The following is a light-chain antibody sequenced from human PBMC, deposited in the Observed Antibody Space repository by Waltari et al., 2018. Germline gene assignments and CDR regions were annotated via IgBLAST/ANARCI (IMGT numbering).Light chain of an antibody. J-gene: IGKJ1*01. CDR2: GGS. CDR1: QSVSSSY. CDR3: QQYGSSLWT. V-gene: IGKV3-20*01. Sequence: DIVLTQSPGTLSLSPGERATLAGRASQSVSSSYLAWYQQKPGQAPRLLIYGGSSRATGIPDRFSGSGSGTDFTLTISRLEPEDFAVYYCQQYGSSLWTFGQGTKVEIK.